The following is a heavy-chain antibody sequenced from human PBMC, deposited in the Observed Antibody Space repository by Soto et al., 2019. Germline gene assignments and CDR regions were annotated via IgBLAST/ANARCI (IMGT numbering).Heavy chain of an antibody. Sequence: GGSLRLSCVGSGFIFSNNGMHWVRQTPGKGLEWVAFMSHDGSDTFYADSVKGRFTIFRDNSKNTLFLHMINLRAEDTAMYYCTIVRVADSALDHWGQGTLVTVSS. CDR1: GFIFSNNG. CDR3: TIVRVADSALDH. J-gene: IGHJ4*02. CDR2: MSHDGSDT. D-gene: IGHD3-10*02. V-gene: IGHV3-30*02.